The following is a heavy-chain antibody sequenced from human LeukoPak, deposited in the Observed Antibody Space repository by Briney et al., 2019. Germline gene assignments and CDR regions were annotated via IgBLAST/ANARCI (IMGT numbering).Heavy chain of an antibody. CDR2: INSGGVT. Sequence: GGSLRLSCAASGFTVSGYFMAWVRQAPGKGLQWVSHINSGGVTEDADSVKGRFTVSRDTSRNTLYLQMSSLRAEDTAIYYCARGRSTTTIFDYWDQGTLVTVSS. CDR1: GFTVSGYF. D-gene: IGHD5-12*01. CDR3: ARGRSTTTIFDY. V-gene: IGHV3-53*01. J-gene: IGHJ4*02.